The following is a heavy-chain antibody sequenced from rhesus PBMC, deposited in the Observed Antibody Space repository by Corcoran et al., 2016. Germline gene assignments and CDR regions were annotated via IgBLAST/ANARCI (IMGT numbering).Heavy chain of an antibody. D-gene: IGHD6-25*01. Sequence: EVQLVETGGGLVQPGGSLKLSCAASGFTFSSYGMNWVRQAPGKGLEWVSAINSGVDSTYYADSVKGLFTISRDNSKNTLSLQMNSLRAEDTAVYYCARDSGSWGQGVLVTVSS. CDR3: ARDSGS. CDR1: GFTFSSYG. J-gene: IGHJ4*01. V-gene: IGHV3S5*01. CDR2: INSGVDST.